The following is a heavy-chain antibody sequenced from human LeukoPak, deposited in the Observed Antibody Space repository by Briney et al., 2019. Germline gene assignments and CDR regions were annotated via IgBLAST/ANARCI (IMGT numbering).Heavy chain of an antibody. CDR2: IWYDGSNK. D-gene: IGHD3-10*01. V-gene: IGHV3-33*01. Sequence: PGGSLRLSCAASGFTFSNYGMHWVRQAPGKGLEWMADIWYDGSNKYYADSVKGRFTISRDNSKNTLYLQMNSLRAEATAVYYCAGTYGPYYFDYWGQGTLVTVSS. J-gene: IGHJ4*02. CDR3: AGTYGPYYFDY. CDR1: GFTFSNYG.